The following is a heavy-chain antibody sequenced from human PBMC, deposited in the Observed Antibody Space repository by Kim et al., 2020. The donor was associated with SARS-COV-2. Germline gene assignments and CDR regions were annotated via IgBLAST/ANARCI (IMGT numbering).Heavy chain of an antibody. V-gene: IGHV3-66*01. D-gene: IGHD3-22*01. Sequence: DSVKGRFTITRDNSKNTLYLQMNSLRAEDTAVYYCARDYYDTSGYYYSDSWGQGTLVTVSS. CDR3: ARDYYDTSGYYYSDS. J-gene: IGHJ4*02.